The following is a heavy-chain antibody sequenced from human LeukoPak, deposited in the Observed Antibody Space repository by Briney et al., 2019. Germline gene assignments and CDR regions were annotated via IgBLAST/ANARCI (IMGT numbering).Heavy chain of an antibody. Sequence: PGGSLRLSXAASGFTVSSNYMSWVRQAPGKGLEWVSVIYSGGSTYYADSVKGRFTISRDNSKNTLYLQMNSLRAEDTAVYYCARDNWNDVMGFDYWGQGTLVTVSS. J-gene: IGHJ4*02. D-gene: IGHD1-20*01. CDR1: GFTVSSNY. CDR3: ARDNWNDVMGFDY. CDR2: IYSGGST. V-gene: IGHV3-53*01.